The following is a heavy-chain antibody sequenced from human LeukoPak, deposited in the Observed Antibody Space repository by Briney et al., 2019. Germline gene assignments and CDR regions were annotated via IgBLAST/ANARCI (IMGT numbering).Heavy chain of an antibody. CDR1: GASFSGYY. CDR3: ARVSRYSSGWYDY. V-gene: IGHV4-34*01. Sequence: PSETLSPTCAVYGASFSGYYWSWIRQPPGKGLEWIGEINHSGSTNYNPSLKSRVTISVDTSKNQFSLKLSSVTAADTAVYYCARVSRYSSGWYDYWGQGTLVTVSS. D-gene: IGHD6-19*01. J-gene: IGHJ4*02. CDR2: INHSGST.